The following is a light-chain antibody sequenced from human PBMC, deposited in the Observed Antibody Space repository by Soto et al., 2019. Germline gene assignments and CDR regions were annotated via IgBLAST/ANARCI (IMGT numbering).Light chain of an antibody. CDR1: QSVLYSSNNKNY. V-gene: IGKV4-1*01. CDR2: WAS. J-gene: IGKJ2*01. Sequence: DIVMTQSPDSLAVSLGARATINCKSSQSVLYSSNNKNYLAWYQQKPGQPPNLLIYWASTRESGVPDRFSGSGSGTDFTLTIGSLQAEDVAVYYCQQYYSTPYTFGQGTKLEIK. CDR3: QQYYSTPYT.